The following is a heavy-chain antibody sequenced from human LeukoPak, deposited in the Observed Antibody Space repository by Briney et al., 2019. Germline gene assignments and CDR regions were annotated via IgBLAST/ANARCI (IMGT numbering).Heavy chain of an antibody. D-gene: IGHD2-15*01. CDR3: ARLSLHCSGGSCYRGAFDS. V-gene: IGHV4-59*08. CDR1: GGSTGSDY. J-gene: IGHJ4*02. CDR2: VYYSGVT. Sequence: SETLSLTCSVSGGSTGSDYWSWVRQPPGKGLEWIAYVYYSGVTSYNPSLKSRVAISIDTSKNQFSLNLTSVTAADTAVYYCARLSLHCSGGSCYRGAFDSWGQGTLVTVSS.